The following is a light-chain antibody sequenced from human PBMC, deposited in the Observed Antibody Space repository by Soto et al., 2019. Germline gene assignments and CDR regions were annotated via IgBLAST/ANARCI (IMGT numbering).Light chain of an antibody. CDR2: GAS. Sequence: EIVMTQSPATLSVSPGERATLSCRASQRVSPNLAWYQQKPGQAPRLLFYGASFRATGVPARFSGSGSGTDFTLTISSLQSEDFAIYYCQQSNNWPYTFGQGTKLEIK. J-gene: IGKJ2*01. CDR3: QQSNNWPYT. CDR1: QRVSPN. V-gene: IGKV3-15*01.